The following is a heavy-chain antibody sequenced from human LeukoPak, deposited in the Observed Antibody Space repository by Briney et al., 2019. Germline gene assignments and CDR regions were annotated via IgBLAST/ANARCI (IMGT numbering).Heavy chain of an antibody. Sequence: SVKVSCKASGGTFSRYAISWGRQAPGQGLEWMGGIIPIFGTANYAQEFQGRVTITADKSTSTAYMELSSLRSEDTAVYYCARERGCSSTSCPYYFDYWGQGTLVTVSS. CDR1: GGTFSRYA. CDR2: IIPIFGTA. D-gene: IGHD2-2*01. V-gene: IGHV1-69*06. CDR3: ARERGCSSTSCPYYFDY. J-gene: IGHJ4*02.